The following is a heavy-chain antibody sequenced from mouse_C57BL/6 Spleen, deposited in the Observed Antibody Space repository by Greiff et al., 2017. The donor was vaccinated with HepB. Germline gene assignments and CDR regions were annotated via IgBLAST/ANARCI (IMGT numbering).Heavy chain of an antibody. Sequence: QVQLKQSGAELVRPGASVTLSCKASGYTFTDYEMHWVKQTPVHGLEWIGAIDPETGGTAYNQKFKGKAILTADKSSSTAYMELRSLTSEDSAVYYCTRCPNYYGSSYFDYWGQGTTLTVSS. J-gene: IGHJ2*01. D-gene: IGHD1-1*01. CDR2: IDPETGGT. CDR3: TRCPNYYGSSYFDY. V-gene: IGHV1-15*01. CDR1: GYTFTDYE.